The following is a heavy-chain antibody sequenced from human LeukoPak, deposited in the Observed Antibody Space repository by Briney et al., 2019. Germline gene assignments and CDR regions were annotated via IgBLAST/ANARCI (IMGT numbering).Heavy chain of an antibody. D-gene: IGHD5-12*01. V-gene: IGHV4-34*01. J-gene: IGHJ3*02. CDR3: ARGYSGYGAFDI. CDR1: GGSFSGYY. Sequence: SETLSLTCAVYGGSFSGYYWSWIRQPPGKGLEWIGEINHSGSTNYNPSLKSRVTISVDTSKNQFSLKLSSVTAADTAVYYCARGYSGYGAFDIWGQGTMVTVSS. CDR2: INHSGST.